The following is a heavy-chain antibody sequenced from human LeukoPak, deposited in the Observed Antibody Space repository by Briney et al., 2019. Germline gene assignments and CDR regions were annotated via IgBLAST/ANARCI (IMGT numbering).Heavy chain of an antibody. V-gene: IGHV4-4*07. CDR1: GGSISSYY. D-gene: IGHD3-22*01. Sequence: SETLSLTCTVSGGSISSYYWSWIRQPAGKGLEWIGRIYTSGSTNYNPSLKSRVTMSLDTSKNQFSLKLSSVTAADTAVYYCARDRVDSSGYYYYYGMDVWGQGTTVTVSS. CDR2: IYTSGST. J-gene: IGHJ6*02. CDR3: ARDRVDSSGYYYYYGMDV.